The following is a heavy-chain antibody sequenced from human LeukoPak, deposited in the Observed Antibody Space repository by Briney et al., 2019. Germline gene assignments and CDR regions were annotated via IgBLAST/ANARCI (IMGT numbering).Heavy chain of an antibody. D-gene: IGHD3-16*02. V-gene: IGHV1-18*01. J-gene: IGHJ4*02. Sequence: GASVKVSCKASYYTFTNYGITWVRQAPGQGLEWMGWISAYNGNTFYAQNLQGRVTMTTDTSTSTAYMELRSLTSDDTAVYYCARDLRDVWGSYRYYFDYWGQGTLVTVSS. CDR2: ISAYNGNT. CDR1: YYTFTNYG. CDR3: ARDLRDVWGSYRYYFDY.